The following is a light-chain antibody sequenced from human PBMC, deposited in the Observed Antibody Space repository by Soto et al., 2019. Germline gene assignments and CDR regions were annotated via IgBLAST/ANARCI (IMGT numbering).Light chain of an antibody. Sequence: DIQMTQSPSTLSASVGDRVTIACRASQSISSYLAWYQRTPGKAPKLLIYGASNLETGVPSRFSGSGSGTEFTFTISSLQPDDFATYYCQQYSSYPLTFGGGAKVDIK. V-gene: IGKV1-5*01. J-gene: IGKJ4*01. CDR1: QSISSY. CDR3: QQYSSYPLT. CDR2: GAS.